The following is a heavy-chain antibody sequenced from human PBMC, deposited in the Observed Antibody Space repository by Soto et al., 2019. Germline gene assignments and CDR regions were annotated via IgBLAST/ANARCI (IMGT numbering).Heavy chain of an antibody. J-gene: IGHJ3*02. Sequence: GGSLRLSCAASGCTFSSYGMHWVSQAPGKGLEWVAVIWYDGSNKYYADSVKGRFTISRDNSKNTLYLQMNSLRAEDTAVYYCARKQIAAAVNDAFDIWGQGTMVTVSS. D-gene: IGHD6-13*01. CDR2: IWYDGSNK. CDR3: ARKQIAAAVNDAFDI. V-gene: IGHV3-33*01. CDR1: GCTFSSYG.